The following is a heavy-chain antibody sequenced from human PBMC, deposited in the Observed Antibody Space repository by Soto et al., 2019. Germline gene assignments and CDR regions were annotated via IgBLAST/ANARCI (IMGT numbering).Heavy chain of an antibody. J-gene: IGHJ5*02. CDR2: INHSGST. V-gene: IGHV4-34*01. CDR1: GGSFSGYY. Sequence: SETLSLTCAVYGGSFSGYYWSWIRQPPGKGLEWIGEINHSGSTNYNPSLKSRVTISVDTSKNQFSLKLSSVTAADTAVYCCARGGTYYDFWSGYKKPKNWFDPWGQGTLVTVSS. D-gene: IGHD3-3*01. CDR3: ARGGTYYDFWSGYKKPKNWFDP.